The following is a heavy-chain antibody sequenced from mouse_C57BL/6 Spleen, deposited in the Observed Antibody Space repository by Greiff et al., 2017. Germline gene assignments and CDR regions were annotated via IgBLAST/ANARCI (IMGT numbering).Heavy chain of an antibody. V-gene: IGHV5-4*01. J-gene: IGHJ3*01. CDR3: ARDGAQATAWFAY. CDR1: GFTFSSYA. CDR2: ISDGGSYT. Sequence: EVKLVESGGGLVKPGGSLKFSCAVSGFTFSSYAMSWVRQTPEKRLVWVATISDGGSYTYYPDNVKGRFTISRDNAKNNLYLQMSPLKSEDTAMYYCARDGAQATAWFAYWGQGTLVTVSA. D-gene: IGHD3-2*02.